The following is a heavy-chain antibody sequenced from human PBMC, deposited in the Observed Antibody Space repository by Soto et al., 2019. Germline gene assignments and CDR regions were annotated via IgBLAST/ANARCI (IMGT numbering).Heavy chain of an antibody. CDR3: ARELSLGGNSVDY. CDR2: IYYSGST. V-gene: IGHV4-61*01. Sequence: QVHLQESGPGLVKPSETLSLTCAVSGGSVNSGSYSWSWIRQPPGNGLEWIGYIYYSGSTNYNPPLKSRVTISLDTSKNQFSLKLTSVTAADTAVYYCARELSLGGNSVDYWGQGTLVTVSS. CDR1: GGSVNSGSYS. J-gene: IGHJ4*02. D-gene: IGHD2-21*02.